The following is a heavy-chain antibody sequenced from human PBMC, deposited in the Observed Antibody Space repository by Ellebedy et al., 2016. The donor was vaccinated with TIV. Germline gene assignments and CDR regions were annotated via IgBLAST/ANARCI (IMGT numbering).Heavy chain of an antibody. CDR1: GGTFSGYG. CDR3: ATLSRWEAFDI. V-gene: IGHV1-69*06. Sequence: SVKVSCXASGGTFSGYGISWVRQAPGQGLEWMGGFIPIFRKANYAQKFQGRVTITADKSTRTLYMELSSLRSEDTAVYYCATLSRWEAFDIWGQGTIVTVSS. J-gene: IGHJ3*02. D-gene: IGHD1-26*01. CDR2: FIPIFRKA.